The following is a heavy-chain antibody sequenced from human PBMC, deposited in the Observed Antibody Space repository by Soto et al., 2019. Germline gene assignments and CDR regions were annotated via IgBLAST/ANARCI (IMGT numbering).Heavy chain of an antibody. D-gene: IGHD6-13*01. CDR3: AKERWAAAGTPTLDY. Sequence: EVQLLESGGGLVQPGGSLRLSCAASGFTFSSYAMSWVRQAPGKGLELLSAISGGTSSTYYADSVKGRFTISRDNFKNTLYVQMNSLRAEDTAVYYCAKERWAAAGTPTLDYWGQGTLVTVSS. V-gene: IGHV3-23*01. CDR1: GFTFSSYA. CDR2: ISGGTSST. J-gene: IGHJ4*02.